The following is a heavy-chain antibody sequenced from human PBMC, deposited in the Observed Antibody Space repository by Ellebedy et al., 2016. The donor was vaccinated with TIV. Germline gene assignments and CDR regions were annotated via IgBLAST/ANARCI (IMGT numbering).Heavy chain of an antibody. Sequence: GESLKISXAASGFTLRDYAMSWVRQAPGKGLEWVSSLSGSGFSTYYADSVKGRFTMYRDNSNNTLYLETNSLRAEDTAIYYCAKDGRAPRPYYFDYWGQGTLVTVSS. J-gene: IGHJ4*02. CDR2: LSGSGFST. D-gene: IGHD2-15*01. CDR3: AKDGRAPRPYYFDY. CDR1: GFTLRDYA. V-gene: IGHV3-23*01.